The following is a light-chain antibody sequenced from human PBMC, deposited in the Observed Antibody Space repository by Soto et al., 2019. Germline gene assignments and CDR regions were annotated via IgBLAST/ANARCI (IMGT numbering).Light chain of an antibody. CDR2: AAS. V-gene: IGKV3-11*01. J-gene: IGKJ2*01. CDR3: QQRSNWPRT. Sequence: EIVLTQSPATLSLSPGERATLSCRASQSVSSYLAWYQQKTGQAPRLLIYAASNRATGIPARFSGSGSGTDFTLTISSLEPEDFAVYYCQQRSNWPRTFGQGTKLAIK. CDR1: QSVSSY.